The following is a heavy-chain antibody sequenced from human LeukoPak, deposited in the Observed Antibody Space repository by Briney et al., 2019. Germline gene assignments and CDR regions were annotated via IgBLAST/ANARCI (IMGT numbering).Heavy chain of an antibody. CDR1: GFTFSSYG. Sequence: GSLRLSCAASGFTFSSYGMHWVRQTPGKGLEWVAFIRYGGSNKYYADSVKGRFTISRDNSKNTLYLQMNSLRPEDTAVFYCAKDSMSESSGYYLLDYWGQGTLVTVSS. D-gene: IGHD3-22*01. CDR2: IRYGGSNK. CDR3: AKDSMSESSGYYLLDY. V-gene: IGHV3-30*02. J-gene: IGHJ4*02.